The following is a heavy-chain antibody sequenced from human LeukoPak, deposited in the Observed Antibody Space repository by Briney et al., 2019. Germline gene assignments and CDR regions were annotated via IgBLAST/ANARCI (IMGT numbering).Heavy chain of an antibody. Sequence: PSETLSLTCAVYGGSFSGYYWSWIRQPPGKGLEWIGEINHSGSTNYNPSLKSRVTISVDTSKNQFSLKLSSVTAADTAVYYCATSRNWYCDLWGRGTLVTVSS. V-gene: IGHV4-34*01. CDR3: ATSRNWYCDL. J-gene: IGHJ2*01. CDR1: GGSFSGYY. CDR2: INHSGST.